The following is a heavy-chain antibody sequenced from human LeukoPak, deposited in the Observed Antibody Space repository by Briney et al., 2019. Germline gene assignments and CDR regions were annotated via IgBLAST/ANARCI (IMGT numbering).Heavy chain of an antibody. D-gene: IGHD6-6*01. V-gene: IGHV3-66*02. CDR3: ARVRRQIEYSSSSYYFDY. CDR2: IYSGGST. J-gene: IGHJ4*02. Sequence: GGPLRLSCAASGFTVSSNYMSWVRQAPGKGLEWVSVIYSGGSTYYADSVKGRFTISRDNSKNTLYLQMNSLRAEDTAVYYCARVRRQIEYSSSSYYFDYWGQGTLVTVSS. CDR1: GFTVSSNY.